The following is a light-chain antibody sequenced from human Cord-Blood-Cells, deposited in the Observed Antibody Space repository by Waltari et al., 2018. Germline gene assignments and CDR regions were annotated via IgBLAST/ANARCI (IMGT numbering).Light chain of an antibody. CDR1: QDISNY. Sequence: DIQMTQSPSSLSASVGDRVTITCQASQDISNYLNWYQQKPGKAPKILIYVASNLETGVPSRFSGSGSGTDFTFTISSLQPEDIATYYCQQYDNLPTYTFGQGTKLEIK. J-gene: IGKJ2*01. CDR2: VAS. CDR3: QQYDNLPTYT. V-gene: IGKV1-33*01.